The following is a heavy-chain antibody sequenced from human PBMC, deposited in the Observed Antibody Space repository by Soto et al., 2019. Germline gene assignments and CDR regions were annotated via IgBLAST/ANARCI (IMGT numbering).Heavy chain of an antibody. V-gene: IGHV4-39*02. D-gene: IGHD6-19*01. J-gene: IGHJ4*02. CDR1: GGSISSSSYY. Sequence: SETLSLTCTVSGGSISSSSYYWGWIRQPPGKGLEWIGSIYYSGSTYYNPSLKSRVTISVDHSKNHFSLQLSSLTAADTAVYYCTTDPGIAVAVDFNWGQGTLVTVSS. CDR2: IYYSGST. CDR3: TTDPGIAVAVDFN.